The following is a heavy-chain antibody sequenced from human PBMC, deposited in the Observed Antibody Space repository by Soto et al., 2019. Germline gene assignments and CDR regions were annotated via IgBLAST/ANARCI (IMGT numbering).Heavy chain of an antibody. CDR2: ISYDGSKK. CDR3: GKILSCSDGVCPDTIEY. J-gene: IGHJ4*02. CDR1: GFVFSIYG. V-gene: IGHV3-30*18. Sequence: QVQLVESGGGVVQPGRSLRLSCAASGFVFSIYGMHWVRQAPGKGLEWVADISYDGSKKHYADSVKGRFTISRDKYRNTLYLQMNSLRDEDTAVYYCGKILSCSDGVCPDTIEYWGQGTMVTVSS. D-gene: IGHD2-8*01.